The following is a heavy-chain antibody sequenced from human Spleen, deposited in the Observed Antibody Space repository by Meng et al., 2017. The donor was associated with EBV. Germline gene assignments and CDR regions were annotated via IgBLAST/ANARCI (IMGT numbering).Heavy chain of an antibody. CDR3: ARAGEEWLEKQVVIGGWFDP. D-gene: IGHD2-21*01. J-gene: IGHJ5*02. CDR2: INHSGST. CDR1: GASFSGYY. Sequence: QVQLQQWGAGLLKPSDTLPLTCAGYGASFSGYYWSWIRQPPGKGLEWIGKINHSGSTNYNPSLKSRVTISVDTSKNQFSLKLSSVTAADTAVYYCARAGEEWLEKQVVIGGWFDPWGQGTLVTVSS. V-gene: IGHV4-34*01.